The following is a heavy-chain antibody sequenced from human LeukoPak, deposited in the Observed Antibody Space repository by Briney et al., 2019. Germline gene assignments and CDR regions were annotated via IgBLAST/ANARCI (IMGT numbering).Heavy chain of an antibody. CDR1: GXTLSTYW. V-gene: IGHV3-74*01. J-gene: IGHJ3*01. CDR3: ARDSTLTHAWSGYGFDV. D-gene: IGHD4-17*01. CDR2: IESDGSGT. Sequence: GGSRRLSCAASGXTLSTYWVHWVRQAPGKGLGSVSRIESDGSGTSYADSVKGRFTISRDNAKNTLYQQLDSLTTGHAAVYYCARDSTLTHAWSGYGFDVWGQGTMVTVSS.